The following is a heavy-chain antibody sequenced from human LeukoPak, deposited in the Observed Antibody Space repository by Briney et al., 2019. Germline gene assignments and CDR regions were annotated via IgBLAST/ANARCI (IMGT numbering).Heavy chain of an antibody. V-gene: IGHV1-18*01. D-gene: IGHD2-15*01. CDR1: GYTFTNYG. Sequence: ASVKVSCKSSGYTFTNYGITWVRQAPGQGLEWMGWISAYNGNTNYAQKFQGRVTMTTGTSTSTAYMEVRSLRSDDTAMYYCARVCHWDIDNTRGDPVDYWGQGTLVTVSS. CDR2: ISAYNGNT. J-gene: IGHJ4*02. CDR3: ARVCHWDIDNTRGDPVDY.